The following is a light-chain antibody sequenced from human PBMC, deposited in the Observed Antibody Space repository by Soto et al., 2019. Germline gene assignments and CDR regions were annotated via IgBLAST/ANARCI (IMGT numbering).Light chain of an antibody. V-gene: IGLV1-44*01. J-gene: IGLJ1*01. CDR3: AAWDDSLNGYV. Sequence: QTVVSQPPSASGTPGQRVTISCSGSSSNIGSNTVSWYQQFPGTAPKLLIYFNIQRPSGVPDRFSGSKSGTSASLAISGLQSEDEADYYCAAWDDSLNGYVFGTGTQLTVL. CDR2: FNI. CDR1: SSNIGSNT.